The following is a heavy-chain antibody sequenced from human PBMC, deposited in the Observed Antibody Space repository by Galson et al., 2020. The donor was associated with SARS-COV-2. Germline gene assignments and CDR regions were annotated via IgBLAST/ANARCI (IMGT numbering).Heavy chain of an antibody. CDR3: ARLVPGHWDWEIPGYFDY. Sequence: ESLKISCAASGFTISSNYMSWVRQAPGKGLEWVSVIYSGGSTYYADSVKGRFTISRDNSKNTLYLQMNSLRAEDTAVYYCARLVPGHWDWEIPGYFDYWGQGTLVTVSS. J-gene: IGHJ4*02. CDR1: GFTISSNY. CDR2: IYSGGST. V-gene: IGHV3-53*01. D-gene: IGHD6-6*01.